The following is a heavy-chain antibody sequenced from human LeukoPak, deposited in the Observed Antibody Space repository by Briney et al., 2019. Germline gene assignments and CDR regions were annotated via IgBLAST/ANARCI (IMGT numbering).Heavy chain of an antibody. Sequence: SETLSLTCTVSGGSIRSYYWSWIRQPAGKGLEWIGRIYTNGNTNYNPSLESRVTMSVDTSRNQFSLKLSSVTAADTAVYYCARSMGGYCSSTSCYYYYYMDVWGKGTTVTVSS. CDR1: GGSIRSYY. CDR2: IYTNGNT. J-gene: IGHJ6*03. V-gene: IGHV4-4*07. D-gene: IGHD2-2*01. CDR3: ARSMGGYCSSTSCYYYYYMDV.